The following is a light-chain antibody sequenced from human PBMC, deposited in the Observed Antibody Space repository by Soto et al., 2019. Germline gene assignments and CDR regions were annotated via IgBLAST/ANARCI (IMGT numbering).Light chain of an antibody. Sequence: QSVLTQPPSASTTPGQRVTIFCSGGISNIGSKYVYWYQHLPGAAPKLLIYSDVQRPSGVPDLFSCSTSGTSASLATGGLGSEDEDDYYCAAWADSLNAWVFGGGTKLTVL. CDR3: AAWADSLNAWV. V-gene: IGLV1-47*02. CDR1: ISNIGSKY. CDR2: SDV. J-gene: IGLJ3*02.